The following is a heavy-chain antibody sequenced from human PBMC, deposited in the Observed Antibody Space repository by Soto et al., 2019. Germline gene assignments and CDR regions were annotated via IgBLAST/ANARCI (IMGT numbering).Heavy chain of an antibody. CDR2: ISGSGGST. V-gene: IGHV3-23*01. D-gene: IGHD2-15*01. CDR3: AKDLLGSGGPFVSA. J-gene: IGHJ4*02. CDR1: GFTFSSYA. Sequence: GGSLRLSCAASGFTFSSYAMSWVRQAPGKGLEWVSAISGSGGSTYYADSVKGRFTISRDNSKNTLYLQMNSLRAEDTAVYYCAKDLLGSGGPFVSAGGQGTLVTVSS.